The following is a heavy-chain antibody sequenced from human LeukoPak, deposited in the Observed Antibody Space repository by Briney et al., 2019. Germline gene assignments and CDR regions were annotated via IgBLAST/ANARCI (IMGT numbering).Heavy chain of an antibody. V-gene: IGHV3-30-3*01. Sequence: PGGSLRLSCAASGFTFSSYAMHWVRQAPGKGLEWVAVISYDGSNKYYADSVKGRFTVSRDNSKNTLYLQMNSLRAEDTAEYYCAREGPPTYYYDSSVSGAFDIWGQGTMVTVSS. CDR2: ISYDGSNK. D-gene: IGHD3-22*01. CDR3: AREGPPTYYYDSSVSGAFDI. J-gene: IGHJ3*02. CDR1: GFTFSSYA.